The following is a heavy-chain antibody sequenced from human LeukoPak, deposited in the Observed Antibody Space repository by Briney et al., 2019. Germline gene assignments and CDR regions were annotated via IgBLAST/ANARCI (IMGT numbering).Heavy chain of an antibody. D-gene: IGHD6-13*01. V-gene: IGHV3-23*01. J-gene: IGHJ4*02. CDR1: GFTFSSYA. CDR3: ARLYSSSWYDWQLLVY. CDR2: ISGSGGST. Sequence: SGGSLRLSCAASGFTFSSYAMSWVRQAPGKGLEWVSAISGSGGSTYYADSVKGRFTISRDNSKNTLYLQMNSLRAEDTAVYYCARLYSSSWYDWQLLVYWGQGTLVTVSS.